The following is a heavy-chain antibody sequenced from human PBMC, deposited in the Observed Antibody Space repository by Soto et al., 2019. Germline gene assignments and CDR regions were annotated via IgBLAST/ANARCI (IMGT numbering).Heavy chain of an antibody. D-gene: IGHD3-10*01. CDR3: ARDGAVQHDPFYYFDY. Sequence: GGSLRLSCAASGFTFSSYAMHWVRQAPGKGLEWVAVISYDVSNKYYADSVKGRFTISRDNSKNTLYLQMNSLRAEDTAVYYCARDGAVQHDPFYYFDYWGQGTLVTVSS. V-gene: IGHV3-30-3*01. CDR1: GFTFSSYA. CDR2: ISYDVSNK. J-gene: IGHJ4*02.